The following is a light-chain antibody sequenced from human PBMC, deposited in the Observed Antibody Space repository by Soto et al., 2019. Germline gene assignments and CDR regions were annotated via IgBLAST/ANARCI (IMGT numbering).Light chain of an antibody. CDR3: SSYTSSSPYV. CDR2: DVS. J-gene: IGLJ1*01. V-gene: IGLV2-14*01. CDR1: SRDVGGYNY. Sequence: QSALTQPASVSGSPGQSITISCTGTSRDVGGYNYVSWYQQHPGKAPKLMIYDVSNRPSGVSNRFSGSKSGNTASLTISWLQAADEADYYCSSYTSSSPYVFGTGTKLTVL.